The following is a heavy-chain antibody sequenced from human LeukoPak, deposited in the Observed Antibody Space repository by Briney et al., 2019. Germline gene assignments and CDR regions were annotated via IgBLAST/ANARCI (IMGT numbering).Heavy chain of an antibody. J-gene: IGHJ4*02. D-gene: IGHD3-9*01. V-gene: IGHV4-61*01. CDR2: IYYSGST. CDR3: ARETRWYDILTGHYQNNFDY. CDR1: GGSVSSGSYY. Sequence: SETLSLTCTVSGGSVSSGSYYWSWIRQPPGKGLEWIGYIYYSGSTNYNPSLKSRVTISVDTSKNQFSLKLSSVTAADTAVYYCARETRWYDILTGHYQNNFDYWGQGTLVTVSS.